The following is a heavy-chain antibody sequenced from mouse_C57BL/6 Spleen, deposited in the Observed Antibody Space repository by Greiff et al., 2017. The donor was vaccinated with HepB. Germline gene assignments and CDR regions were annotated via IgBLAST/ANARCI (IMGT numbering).Heavy chain of an antibody. J-gene: IGHJ4*01. CDR2: IDPSDSYT. CDR3: ARSGGLREGAMDY. CDR1: GYTFTSYW. Sequence: QVQLQQPGAELVKPGASVKLSCKASGYTFTSYWMQWVKQRPGQGLEWIGEIDPSDSYTNYNQKFKGKATLTVDTSSSTAYMQLSSLTSEDSAVYYCARSGGLREGAMDYWGQGTSVTVSS. D-gene: IGHD2-4*01. V-gene: IGHV1-50*01.